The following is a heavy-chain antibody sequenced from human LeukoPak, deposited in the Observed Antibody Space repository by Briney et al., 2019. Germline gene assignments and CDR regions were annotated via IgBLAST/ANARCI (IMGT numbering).Heavy chain of an antibody. CDR3: TRDPIGVGASFDY. V-gene: IGHV3-49*04. CDR2: IRSKVYGGTT. J-gene: IGHJ4*02. Sequence: PGGSPRLSCAASGFTFSSYVMTWVRQAPGKGLEWVGFIRSKVYGGTTEYAASVKGRFTISRDDSKSIAYLQMNSLKTEDTAVYYCTRDPIGVGASFDYWGQGTLVTVSS. CDR1: GFTFSSYV. D-gene: IGHD1-26*01.